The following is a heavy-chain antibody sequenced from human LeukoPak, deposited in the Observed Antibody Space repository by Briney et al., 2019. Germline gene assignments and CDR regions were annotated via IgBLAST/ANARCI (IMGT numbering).Heavy chain of an antibody. CDR3: AKGLHTTNWYRFDY. V-gene: IGHV3-23*01. D-gene: IGHD6-13*01. J-gene: IGHJ4*02. CDR2: VVGSGGST. Sequence: GGSLRLSCAASGFTFSTYAMSWVRQPPGKGLEWVSSVVGSGGSTNYADSVKGRFTISRDNSKNTLYLQMNSLRAEDTALYYCAKGLHTTNWYRFDYWGRGALVTVSS. CDR1: GFTFSTYA.